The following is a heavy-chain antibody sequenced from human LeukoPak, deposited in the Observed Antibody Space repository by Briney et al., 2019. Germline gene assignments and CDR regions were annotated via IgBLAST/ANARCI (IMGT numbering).Heavy chain of an antibody. J-gene: IGHJ4*02. V-gene: IGHV4-30-4*08. Sequence: SETLSLTCTVSGGSISSGDYYWSWIRQPPGEGLEWIGYIYYSGSTHYNPSLKSRVTISVDTSKNQFSLKLSSVTAADTAVYYCARLGGATVTTHNFDYWGQGTLVTVSS. CDR3: ARLGGATVTTHNFDY. CDR2: IYYSGST. D-gene: IGHD4-17*01. CDR1: GGSISSGDYY.